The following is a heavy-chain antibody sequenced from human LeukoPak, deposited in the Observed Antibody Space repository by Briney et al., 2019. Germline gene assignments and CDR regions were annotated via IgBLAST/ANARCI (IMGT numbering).Heavy chain of an antibody. CDR1: GGTFSSYA. Sequence: ASVKVSCKASGGTFSSYAISWVRQAPGQGLEWMGGIIPIFGTANYAQKFQGRVTITADESTSTAYMELSSLRSEDTAVYYCARVSHSYYYYMDVWGKGTRSPSP. CDR2: IIPIFGTA. J-gene: IGHJ6*03. CDR3: ARVSHSYYYYMDV. V-gene: IGHV1-69*01.